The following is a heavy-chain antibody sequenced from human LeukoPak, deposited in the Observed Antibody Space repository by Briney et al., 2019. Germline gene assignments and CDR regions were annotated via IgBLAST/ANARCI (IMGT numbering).Heavy chain of an antibody. CDR1: GFNFSIYG. Sequence: GRSLRLSCAASGFNFSIYGMHWVRQAPGKGLEWVAVISFDGSNIYYADSVKGRFTISRDNSKNTLFLQMNSLRVEDTALYYCAKKFPGAVAAGPDHWGQGTLVTVSS. D-gene: IGHD6-13*01. CDR3: AKKFPGAVAAGPDH. J-gene: IGHJ4*02. CDR2: ISFDGSNI. V-gene: IGHV3-30*18.